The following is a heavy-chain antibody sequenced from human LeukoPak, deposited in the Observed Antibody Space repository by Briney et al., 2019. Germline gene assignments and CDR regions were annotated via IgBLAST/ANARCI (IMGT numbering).Heavy chain of an antibody. CDR1: GGSISSGSYY. D-gene: IGHD3-3*01. V-gene: IGHV4-61*02. Sequence: PSETLSLTCTVSGGSISSGSYYWSWIRQPAGKGLEWIGRIYTSGSTNYNPSLKSRVTISVDTSKNQLSLKLSSVTAADTAVYYCARVRITIFGVANWFDPWGQGTLVTVSS. CDR3: ARVRITIFGVANWFDP. CDR2: IYTSGST. J-gene: IGHJ5*02.